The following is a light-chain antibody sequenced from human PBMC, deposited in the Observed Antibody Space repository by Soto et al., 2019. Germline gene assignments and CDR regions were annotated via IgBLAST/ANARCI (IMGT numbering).Light chain of an antibody. CDR1: SSDVGGYNS. Sequence: QSALTQPRSVSGSPGRSVTISCTGTSSDVGGYNSVSWFQQHPGKAPKLMIYDVSKRPSGVPDRFSGSKSDNTASLTISGLQADDEADYYCCSYAGMDTYVLGTGTKVTVL. CDR3: CSYAGMDTYV. J-gene: IGLJ1*01. V-gene: IGLV2-11*01. CDR2: DVS.